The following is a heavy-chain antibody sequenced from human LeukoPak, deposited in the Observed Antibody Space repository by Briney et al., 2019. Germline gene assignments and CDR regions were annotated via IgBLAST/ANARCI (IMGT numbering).Heavy chain of an antibody. D-gene: IGHD2-15*01. Sequence: GASVKVSCGASGYTLTAYYIYWVRQAPGQGLEWMGRINPNSGGTDYAQNFQGRVTMTRDTSISTAYMELSRLRSDDTAVYYCARGYCSGGTCYLVENWLDPWGQGTLVTVSS. CDR2: INPNSGGT. J-gene: IGHJ5*02. CDR1: GYTLTAYY. V-gene: IGHV1-2*06. CDR3: ARGYCSGGTCYLVENWLDP.